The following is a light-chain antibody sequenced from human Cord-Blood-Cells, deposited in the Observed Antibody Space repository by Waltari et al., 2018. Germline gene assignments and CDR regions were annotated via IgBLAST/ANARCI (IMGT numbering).Light chain of an antibody. J-gene: IGLJ1*01. Sequence: QSALTQPAPVSGSPGPAITISCTGTSTYVGGSNYVSWYQQHPGKAPKLMIYEVSNRPSGVSNRFSGSKSGNTASLTISGLQAEDEADYYCSSYTSSSPYVFGTGTKVTVL. CDR1: STYVGGSNY. CDR2: EVS. V-gene: IGLV2-14*01. CDR3: SSYTSSSPYV.